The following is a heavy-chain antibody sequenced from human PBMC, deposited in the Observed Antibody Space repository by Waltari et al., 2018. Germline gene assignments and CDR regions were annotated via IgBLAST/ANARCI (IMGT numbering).Heavy chain of an antibody. CDR1: GFTFSSYA. D-gene: IGHD1-26*01. Sequence: EVQLLESGGGLVQPGGSLRLSCAASGFTFSSYAMNWVRQAPGKGLAWVSAISGSGGSTYYADSVKGRFTISRDNSKNTLYLQMNSLRAEDTAVYYCAKANPEWELLTLFDYWGQGTLVTVSS. V-gene: IGHV3-23*01. J-gene: IGHJ4*02. CDR2: ISGSGGST. CDR3: AKANPEWELLTLFDY.